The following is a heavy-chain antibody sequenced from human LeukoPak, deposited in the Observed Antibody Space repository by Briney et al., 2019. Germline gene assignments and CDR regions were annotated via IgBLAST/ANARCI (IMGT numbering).Heavy chain of an antibody. J-gene: IGHJ3*02. D-gene: IGHD3-3*01. V-gene: IGHV4-61*01. CDR1: GGSVSSGSYY. CDR2: IYYSGST. CDR3: ARSVRFLEWLSGYDAFDI. Sequence: SETLSLTCTVSGGSVSSGSYYWSWIRQPPGKGLEWIGYIYYSGSTNYTPSLKSRVTISVDTSKNQFSLKLSSVTAADTAMYYCARSVRFLEWLSGYDAFDIWGQGTMVTVSS.